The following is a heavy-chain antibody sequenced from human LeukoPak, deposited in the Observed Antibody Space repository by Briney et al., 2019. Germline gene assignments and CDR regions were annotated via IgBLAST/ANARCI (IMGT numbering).Heavy chain of an antibody. CDR1: GGSISSSSYY. J-gene: IGHJ3*02. V-gene: IGHV4-39*07. D-gene: IGHD5-18*01. CDR2: IYYSGST. Sequence: PSETLSLTCTVSGGSISSSSYYWDWIRQPPGKGLEWIGSIYYSGSTYYNPSLKSRVTISVDTSKNQFSLKLSSVTAADTAVYYCGYSYGFPNAFDIWGQGTMVTVSS. CDR3: GYSYGFPNAFDI.